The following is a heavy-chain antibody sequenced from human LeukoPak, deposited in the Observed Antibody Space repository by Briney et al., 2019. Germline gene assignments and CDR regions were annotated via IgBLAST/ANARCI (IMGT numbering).Heavy chain of an antibody. CDR3: ARATMVRGIPAWFDP. CDR2: IIPIFGTA. J-gene: IGHJ5*02. CDR1: GGTFSSYA. Sequence: SVKVSCKASGGTFSSYAISWVRQAPGQGLEWMGGIIPIFGTANYAQKLQGRVTITTDESTSTAYMELSSLRSEDTAVYYCARATMVRGIPAWFDPWGQGTLVTVSS. D-gene: IGHD3-10*01. V-gene: IGHV1-69*05.